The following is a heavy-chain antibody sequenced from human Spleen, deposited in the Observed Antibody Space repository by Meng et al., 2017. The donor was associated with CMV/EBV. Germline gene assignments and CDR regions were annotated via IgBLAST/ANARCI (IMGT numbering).Heavy chain of an antibody. V-gene: IGHV3-9*01. J-gene: IGHJ4*02. CDR3: AKGGSTTVTHFDS. CDR2: ISYNGGDL. CDR1: GFTFDDYA. Sequence: GGSLRLSCAASGFTFDDYAMYWVRQVPGKGLEWVSGISYNGGDLEYADSVKGRFTISRDNPKNSLYVQMNSLRDEDTALYYCAKGGSTTVTHFDSWGQGTLVTVSS. D-gene: IGHD4-17*01.